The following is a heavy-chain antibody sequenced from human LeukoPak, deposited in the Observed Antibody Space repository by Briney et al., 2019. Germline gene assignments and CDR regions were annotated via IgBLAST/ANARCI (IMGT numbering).Heavy chain of an antibody. CDR1: GGSLKNSY. J-gene: IGHJ6*03. CDR2: IDDSGNT. D-gene: IGHD2-2*01. Sequence: SETLSLTCFVSGGSLKNSYWTWIRQAPAKGLDWIGNIDDSGNTNYSPSLKSRVTISLDTSKNRFSLWVTSVTAADTGLFFCARGSSPSALPYMDVWGKGTTVTVSS. CDR3: ARGSSPSALPYMDV. V-gene: IGHV4-59*01.